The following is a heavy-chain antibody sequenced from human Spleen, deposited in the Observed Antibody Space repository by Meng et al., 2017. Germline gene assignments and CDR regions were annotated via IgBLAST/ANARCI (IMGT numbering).Heavy chain of an antibody. CDR1: GFSLSTSGVG. Sequence: HIHLKESVPTLVKTTTTPPLTFPFSGFSLSTSGVGVGWIRQPPGKALEWLALIYWDDDKRYSPSLKSRLTITKDTSKNQVVLTMTNMDPVDTATYYCAHRRGYYGSGSYQVRRGWDYWGQGTLVTVSS. CDR3: AHRRGYYGSGSYQVRRGWDY. D-gene: IGHD3-10*01. V-gene: IGHV2-5*02. CDR2: IYWDDDK. J-gene: IGHJ4*02.